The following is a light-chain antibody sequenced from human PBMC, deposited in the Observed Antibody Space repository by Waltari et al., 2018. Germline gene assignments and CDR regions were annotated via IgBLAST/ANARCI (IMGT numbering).Light chain of an antibody. CDR2: GAS. CDR3: QQYGSSRT. Sequence: EIVLTQSPGTLSLSPGERATLSGRASQSVSSSYLAWYQQKPGQAPRLLIYGASSRATGIPDRFSGSGSVTDFTLTISRLEPEDFAVYYCQQYGSSRTFGQGTKVEIK. J-gene: IGKJ1*01. V-gene: IGKV3-20*01. CDR1: QSVSSSY.